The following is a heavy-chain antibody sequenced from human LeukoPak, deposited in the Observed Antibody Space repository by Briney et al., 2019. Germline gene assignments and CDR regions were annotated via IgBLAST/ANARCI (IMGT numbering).Heavy chain of an antibody. CDR1: GYTFTSYD. Sequence: ASVKVSCKASGYTFTSYDINWVRQATAQGLEWMGWMNPKSGNTGSAQKFQGRVTMTRDSSISTAYMELTSLRSEDTAVYYCARVYGDPDYWGQGTLVTVSS. CDR3: ARVYGDPDY. CDR2: MNPKSGNT. V-gene: IGHV1-8*01. J-gene: IGHJ4*02. D-gene: IGHD4-17*01.